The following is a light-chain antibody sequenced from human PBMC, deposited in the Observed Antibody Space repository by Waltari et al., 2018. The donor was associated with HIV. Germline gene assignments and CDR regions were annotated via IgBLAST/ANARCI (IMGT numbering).Light chain of an antibody. V-gene: IGKV1-12*01. CDR1: QDISTW. CDR3: QRADSFPRA. J-gene: IGKJ2*01. CDR2: EAS. Sequence: DFQMTQSPSSVAASVGDSVTITCRASQDISTWLAWYQKKPGKAPNLLIYEASRLQRGVPSRFSGSGSGTDFTLTINSLQPEDFATYYCQRADSFPRAFGQGTKVEIK.